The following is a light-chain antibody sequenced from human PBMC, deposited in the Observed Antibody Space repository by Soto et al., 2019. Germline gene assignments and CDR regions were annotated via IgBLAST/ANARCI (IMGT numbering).Light chain of an antibody. CDR1: QSISSN. CDR2: GAS. CDR3: QQYGSSPPIT. V-gene: IGKV3-15*01. J-gene: IGKJ5*01. Sequence: EIVMTQSPATLSVSPGERATLSCRASQSISSNLGWYQQKPGQAPRLLIYGASTRATGIPARFSGSWSGTEFTLTISSLQSEDFAVYYCQQYGSSPPITFGQGTRLEI.